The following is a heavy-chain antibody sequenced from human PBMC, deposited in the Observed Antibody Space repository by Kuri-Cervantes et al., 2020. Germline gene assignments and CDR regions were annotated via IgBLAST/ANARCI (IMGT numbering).Heavy chain of an antibody. D-gene: IGHD5-12*01. J-gene: IGHJ4*02. Sequence: GESLKISCTASGFTFGDYALSWFRQAPGKGLEWVGFIRSKAYGGTTEYAASVKGRFTIPRDDSKSIAYLQMNSLKTEDTAVYYCTRGYSGYINFAYWGQGTLVTVSS. CDR3: TRGYSGYINFAY. CDR1: GFTFGDYA. V-gene: IGHV3-49*03. CDR2: IRSKAYGGTT.